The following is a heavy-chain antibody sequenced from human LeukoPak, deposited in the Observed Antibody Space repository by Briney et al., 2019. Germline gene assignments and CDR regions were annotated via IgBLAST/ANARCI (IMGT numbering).Heavy chain of an antibody. Sequence: TLSLTCTVSGGSISSGSYYWSWIRQPAGKGLEWIGRIYTSGGTNYNPSLKSRVTISVDTSKNQFSLKLSSVTAADTAVYYCAREEQFYPGGGNWFDPWGQGTLVTVSS. V-gene: IGHV4-61*02. CDR2: IYTSGGT. J-gene: IGHJ5*02. D-gene: IGHD6-19*01. CDR3: AREEQFYPGGGNWFDP. CDR1: GGSISSGSYY.